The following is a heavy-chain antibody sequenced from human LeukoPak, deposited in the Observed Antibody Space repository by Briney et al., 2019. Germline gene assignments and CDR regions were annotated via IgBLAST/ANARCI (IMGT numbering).Heavy chain of an antibody. CDR2: IYYSGNT. J-gene: IGHJ4*02. D-gene: IGHD3/OR15-3a*01. V-gene: IGHV4-39*01. CDR3: ARQTGSGLFILP. Sequence: PSETLSLTCTVSGVSISSSNSKWGWIPQPPGKGLKWIGSIYYSGNTYYNASLKSQVSISIDTSKNQFSLRLTSVTAADTAVYYCARQTGSGLFILPGGQGTLVTVSS. CDR1: GVSISSSNSK.